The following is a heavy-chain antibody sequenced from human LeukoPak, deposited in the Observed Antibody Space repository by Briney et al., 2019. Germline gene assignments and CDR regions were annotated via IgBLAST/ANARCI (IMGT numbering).Heavy chain of an antibody. V-gene: IGHV3-74*01. Sequence: PGGSLRLSCAASGFTFTDHWMHWVRQAPGKGLVWVSRIKTDGSIRGYADSVEGRFTVSRDNARNTVYLEMSSLRVDDTAVYFRVRDRTTVTLFDSWGQGTLVTVAS. J-gene: IGHJ4*02. CDR2: IKTDGSIR. D-gene: IGHD4-17*01. CDR3: VRDRTTVTLFDS. CDR1: GFTFTDHW.